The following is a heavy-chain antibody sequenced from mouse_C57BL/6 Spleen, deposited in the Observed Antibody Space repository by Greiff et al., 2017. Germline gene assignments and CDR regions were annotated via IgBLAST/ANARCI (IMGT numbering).Heavy chain of an antibody. Sequence: QVHVKQPGAELVMPGASVKLSCKASGYTFTSYWMHWVKQRPGQGLEWIGEIDPSDSYTNYNQKFKGKSTLTVDKSSSTAYMQLSSLTSEDSAVYYCARRGGSSMDYWGQGTSVTVSS. V-gene: IGHV1-69*01. D-gene: IGHD1-1*01. CDR1: GYTFTSYW. CDR2: IDPSDSYT. J-gene: IGHJ4*01. CDR3: ARRGGSSMDY.